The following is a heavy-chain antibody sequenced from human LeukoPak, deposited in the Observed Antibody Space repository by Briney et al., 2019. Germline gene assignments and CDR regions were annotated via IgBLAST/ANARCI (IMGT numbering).Heavy chain of an antibody. CDR3: AKLKRDSRSYLHYYFDY. V-gene: IGHV3-23*01. D-gene: IGHD1-26*01. Sequence: PGGSLRLSCAASGFTFSSYAMSWVRQTPGKGLEWVSTISGDGGITYYADSVEGRFTISRDNSKNTLYLQMNSLKTEDTAVYYCAKLKRDSRSYLHYYFDYWGQGTLVTVSS. CDR2: ISGDGGIT. J-gene: IGHJ4*02. CDR1: GFTFSSYA.